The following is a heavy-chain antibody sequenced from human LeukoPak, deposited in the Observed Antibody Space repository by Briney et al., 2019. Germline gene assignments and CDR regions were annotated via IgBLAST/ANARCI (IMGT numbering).Heavy chain of an antibody. CDR3: ARVPDSSLGYYYGMDV. J-gene: IGHJ6*02. CDR1: GGSISSGGYY. Sequence: SETLSLTCTVSGGSISSGGYYWSWIRQPPGKGLEWIGYIYYSGSTYYNPSLKSRVTISVDTSKNQFSLKLSSVTAADTAVYYCARVPDSSLGYYYGMDVWGQGTTVTVSS. D-gene: IGHD6-6*01. CDR2: IYYSGST. V-gene: IGHV4-30-4*01.